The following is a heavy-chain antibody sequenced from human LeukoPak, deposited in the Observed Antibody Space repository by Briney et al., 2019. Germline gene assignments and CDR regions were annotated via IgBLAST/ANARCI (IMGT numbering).Heavy chain of an antibody. Sequence: PSETLSLTCAVYGGSFSGYYWSWIRQPPGKGLEWIGEINHSGGTNYNPSLKSRVTISVDTSKNQFSLKLSSVTAADTAVYYCARGLNYPDYWGQGTLVTVSS. CDR3: ARGLNYPDY. CDR2: INHSGGT. V-gene: IGHV4-34*01. CDR1: GGSFSGYY. J-gene: IGHJ4*02.